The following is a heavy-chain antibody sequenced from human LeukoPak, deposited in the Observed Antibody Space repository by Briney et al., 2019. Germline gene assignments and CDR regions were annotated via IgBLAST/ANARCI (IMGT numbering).Heavy chain of an antibody. V-gene: IGHV4-59*01. D-gene: IGHD3-10*01. J-gene: IGHJ4*02. Sequence: PSETLSLTCTVSGVSINNYYWSWIRQPPGKGLEWIGYIYYSGSTNYNSSLKSRVTISVDTSKNQFSLKLNSVTAADTAVYYCARGRYGSGSYPYFDYWGQGTLVTVSS. CDR3: ARGRYGSGSYPYFDY. CDR1: GVSINNYY. CDR2: IYYSGST.